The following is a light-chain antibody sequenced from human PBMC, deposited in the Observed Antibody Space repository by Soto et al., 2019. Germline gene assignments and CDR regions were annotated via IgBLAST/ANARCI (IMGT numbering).Light chain of an antibody. V-gene: IGKV1-6*01. CDR3: IQDHSYPRT. CDR2: AAS. Sequence: AIQMTQSPSSLSASVGDRVTITCRASRGITYDLGWFQQIPGKAPKLLIYAASRLQSGVHSRFSGSGSGTDFTLTIRNLQPEDFATYYCIQDHSYPRTFGQGTKVDIK. CDR1: RGITYD. J-gene: IGKJ1*01.